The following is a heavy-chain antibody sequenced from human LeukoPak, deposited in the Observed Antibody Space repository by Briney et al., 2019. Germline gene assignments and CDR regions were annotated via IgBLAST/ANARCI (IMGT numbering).Heavy chain of an antibody. CDR2: INHRGGST. V-gene: IGHV1-46*01. CDR3: ARETYGANSGATDY. D-gene: IGHD4-23*01. Sequence: ASVKVSCTASGYTFTTYYMYWVRQAPGQGLEWRGRINHRGGSTIYAQKFQVRVTMTRDTSTTTVYMELSSLRAEDTAVYYCARETYGANSGATDYWGQGTLVTVSS. CDR1: GYTFTTYY. J-gene: IGHJ4*02.